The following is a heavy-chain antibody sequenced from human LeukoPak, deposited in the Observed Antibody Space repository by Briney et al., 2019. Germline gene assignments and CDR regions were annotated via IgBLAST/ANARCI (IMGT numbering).Heavy chain of an antibody. J-gene: IGHJ4*02. Sequence: GGSLRLSCAASGFTFSSYVMSWVRQAPGKGLEWVSAISGSGDSTYSADSVKGRFTTSRDNSKNTLYLQMHSLRAEDTAVYYCAKMGSSWYGNFGDYWGQGTLVTVSA. V-gene: IGHV3-23*01. CDR3: AKMGSSWYGNFGDY. CDR2: ISGSGDST. CDR1: GFTFSSYV. D-gene: IGHD6-13*01.